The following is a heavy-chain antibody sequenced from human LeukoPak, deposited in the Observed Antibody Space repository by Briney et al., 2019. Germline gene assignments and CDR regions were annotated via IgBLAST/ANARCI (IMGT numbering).Heavy chain of an antibody. J-gene: IGHJ4*02. D-gene: IGHD4-17*01. Sequence: ASVKVSCKASGYTFTSYAMHWVRQAPGQRLEWMGWINAGNGNTKYSQKFQGRVTITRDTSASTAYMELSSLRSEDTAVYYCARDGDYGDYYFDYRGQGTLVTVSS. V-gene: IGHV1-3*01. CDR3: ARDGDYGDYYFDY. CDR1: GYTFTSYA. CDR2: INAGNGNT.